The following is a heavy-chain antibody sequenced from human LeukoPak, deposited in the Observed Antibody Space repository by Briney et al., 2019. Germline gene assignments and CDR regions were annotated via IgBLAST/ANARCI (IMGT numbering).Heavy chain of an antibody. CDR1: GCSINNYY. CDR2: INYSGST. CDR3: ARVDYYDSSGYYFNNWFDP. V-gene: IGHV4-59*01. Sequence: PSETLSLTCTVSGCSINNYYWSWIRQPPGKGLEWIGNINYSGSTNYNHSLKSLVTISVVTSKNQFSLKLSSVTAADTAVYYCARVDYYDSSGYYFNNWFDPWGQGTLVTVSS. J-gene: IGHJ5*02. D-gene: IGHD3-22*01.